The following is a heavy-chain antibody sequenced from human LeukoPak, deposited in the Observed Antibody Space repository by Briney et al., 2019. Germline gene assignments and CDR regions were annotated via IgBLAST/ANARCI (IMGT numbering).Heavy chain of an antibody. Sequence: ASVKVSCKASGYTFTGYYMHWVRQAPGQGLEWMGWINPNSGGTNYAQKFQGWVTMTRDTSISTAYMELSRLRSDDTAVYYCARTGKITTSMDYYGMDVWGQGTTVTVSS. CDR1: GYTFTGYY. CDR2: INPNSGGT. D-gene: IGHD4-11*01. CDR3: ARTGKITTSMDYYGMDV. V-gene: IGHV1-2*04. J-gene: IGHJ6*02.